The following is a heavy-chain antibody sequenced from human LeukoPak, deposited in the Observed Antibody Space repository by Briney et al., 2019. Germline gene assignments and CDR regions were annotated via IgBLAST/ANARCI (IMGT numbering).Heavy chain of an antibody. J-gene: IGHJ4*02. CDR1: GFKVRDVW. CDR2: IKSKSDGGTT. Sequence: GGSLRLSCGASGFKVRDVWMSWVRQAPGRGLEWLGRIKSKSDGGTTDYVAPVKGRFTISRDDSKNTVSLRMNSLKTEDTAVYYCTTDPRHWGQGTLVTVSS. V-gene: IGHV3-15*01. CDR3: TTDPRH.